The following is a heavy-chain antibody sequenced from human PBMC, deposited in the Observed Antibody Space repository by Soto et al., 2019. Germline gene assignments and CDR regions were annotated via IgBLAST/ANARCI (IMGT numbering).Heavy chain of an antibody. CDR3: ASSVCGGDCYSPSYYYYGMDV. Sequence: PGESLKISCKGSGYSFTSYWISWVRQMPGKGLGWMGRIDPSDSYTNYSPSFQGHVTISADKSISTAYLQWSSLKASDTAMYYCASSVCGGDCYSPSYYYYGMDVWGQGTTVTVSS. V-gene: IGHV5-10-1*01. CDR1: GYSFTSYW. D-gene: IGHD2-21*02. CDR2: IDPSDSYT. J-gene: IGHJ6*02.